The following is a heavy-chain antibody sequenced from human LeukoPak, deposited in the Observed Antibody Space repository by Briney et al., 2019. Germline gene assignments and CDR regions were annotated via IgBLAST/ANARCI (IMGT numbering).Heavy chain of an antibody. CDR1: GFAFSSYS. CDR3: ARGNRGLSPDY. J-gene: IGHJ4*02. D-gene: IGHD1-14*01. Sequence: GGSLRLSCAASGFAFSSYSMNWVRQAPGKGLEWVSYIGTSSSSKYYADSVKGRFAISRDNDKNSIYLQMDSLRDEDTAVYYCARGNRGLSPDYWGQGTLVTVFS. V-gene: IGHV3-48*02. CDR2: IGTSSSSK.